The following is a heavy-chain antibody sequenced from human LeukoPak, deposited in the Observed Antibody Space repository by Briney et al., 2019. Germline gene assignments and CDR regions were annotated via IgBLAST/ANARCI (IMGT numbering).Heavy chain of an antibody. CDR2: INHSGST. J-gene: IGHJ3*02. CDR1: GGSFSGYY. D-gene: IGHD2-15*01. CDR3: ARRAIVVVVAATTGAFDI. V-gene: IGHV4-34*01. Sequence: PSETLSLTCAVYGGSFSGYYWSWIRQPPGKGLEWIGEINHSGSTNYNPSLKSRVTISVDTSKNQFSLKLSSVTAADTAVYYCARRAIVVVVAATTGAFDIWGQGTMVTVSS.